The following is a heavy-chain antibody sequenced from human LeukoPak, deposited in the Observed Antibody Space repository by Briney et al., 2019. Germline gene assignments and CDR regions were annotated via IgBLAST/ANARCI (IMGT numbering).Heavy chain of an antibody. D-gene: IGHD6-13*01. Sequence: GGPLTLSCAASGFTLSSYEMHWVRQAPGKGLEWVSYIGSSGRTIYYADSVKGRFTISRDNAQDSLYLQMNSQRAEDTAVYYCARLDVIAGLDYWGQGTLVTVSS. CDR2: IGSSGRTI. CDR3: ARLDVIAGLDY. V-gene: IGHV3-48*03. CDR1: GFTLSSYE. J-gene: IGHJ4*02.